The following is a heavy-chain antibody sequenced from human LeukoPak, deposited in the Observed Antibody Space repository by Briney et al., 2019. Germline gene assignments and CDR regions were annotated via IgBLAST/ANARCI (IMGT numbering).Heavy chain of an antibody. V-gene: IGHV4-39*01. J-gene: IGHJ5*02. CDR1: GGSISSSSYY. CDR2: IYYSGST. CDR3: ATLHYDSSGYYSDWFDP. D-gene: IGHD3-22*01. Sequence: SETLSLTCTVSGGSISSSSYYWGWIRQPPGKGLEWIESIYYSGSTYYNPSLKSRVTISVDTSKNQFSLKLSSVTAADTAVYYCATLHYDSSGYYSDWFDPWGQGTLVTVSS.